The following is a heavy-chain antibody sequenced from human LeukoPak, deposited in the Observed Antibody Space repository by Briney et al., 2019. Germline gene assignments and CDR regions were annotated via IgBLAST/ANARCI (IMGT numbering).Heavy chain of an antibody. D-gene: IGHD2-8*01. V-gene: IGHV4-39*02. J-gene: IGHJ4*02. CDR2: IYYNGIT. CDR3: VISFYNPSPTSRVPRSVDADTIHISLRLSSGTAADTAVYECASRPPDDGDLFDY. Sequence: SEPLSLPCTVWGRPHNRRHYYWRSVRQPPAKGVEWIGTIYYNGITYNNPSLKSQVTISVYTSNNHFTLKLLAVTAPGTAVYYCVISFYNPSPTSRVPRSVDADTIHISLRLSSGTAADTAVYECASRPPDDGDLFDYWGQGTLVTVSS. CDR1: GRPHNRRHYY.